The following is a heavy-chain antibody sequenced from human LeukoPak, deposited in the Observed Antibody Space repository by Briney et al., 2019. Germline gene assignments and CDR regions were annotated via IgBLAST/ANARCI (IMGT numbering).Heavy chain of an antibody. V-gene: IGHV4-34*01. D-gene: IGHD5-12*01. J-gene: IGHJ5*02. CDR3: ARSAIVATIRYWFDP. CDR1: GGAFSGYY. Sequence: SETLSLTCAVYGGAFSGYYWSWICQPPGKGLEWIGEINHSGSTNYNPSLKSRVTISVDTSKNQFSLKLSSVTAADTAVYYCARSAIVATIRYWFDPWGQGTLVTVSS. CDR2: INHSGST.